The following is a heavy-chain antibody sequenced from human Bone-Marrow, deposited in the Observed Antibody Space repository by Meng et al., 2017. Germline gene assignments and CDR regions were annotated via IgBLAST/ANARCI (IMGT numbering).Heavy chain of an antibody. CDR3: ARKHPHIVGATRNYYYGRDV. D-gene: IGHD1-26*01. J-gene: IGHJ6*02. V-gene: IGHV1-2*06. CDR2: INPNSGGT. CDR1: GYTFTGYY. Sequence: ASVKVSCKASGYTFTGYYMHWVRQAPGQGLEWMGRINPNSGGTNYAQKFQGRVTMTRDTSISTAYMELSRLRSDDTAVYYCARKHPHIVGATRNYYYGRDVWGQGTTVTVSS.